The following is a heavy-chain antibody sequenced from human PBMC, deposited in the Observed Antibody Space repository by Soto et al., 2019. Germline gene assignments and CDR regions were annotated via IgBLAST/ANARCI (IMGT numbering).Heavy chain of an antibody. CDR1: GGSCIGDY. Sequence: LETHPHTSAVYGGSCIGDYWSWIRQPPGKGLEWIGEINGRGSTKYNPSLKSRVTMSVDPSKNQFSLKLTSVTAADTAVYYCARQGDSTMAIFDYWGQGALVTVSS. D-gene: IGHD5-18*01. V-gene: IGHV4-34*01. CDR3: ARQGDSTMAIFDY. J-gene: IGHJ4*02. CDR2: INGRGST.